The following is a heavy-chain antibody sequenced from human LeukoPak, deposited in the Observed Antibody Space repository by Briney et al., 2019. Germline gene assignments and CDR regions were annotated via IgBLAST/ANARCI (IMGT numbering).Heavy chain of an antibody. Sequence: GASVKVSCKASGYTFTGNHMHWVRQAPGQGLEWMGWINPNSGGTNYAQKFQGRVIMTRDTSISTAYMELSRLGSDDTAVYYCARVPGGGTAANWGQGTMVTVSS. V-gene: IGHV1-2*02. D-gene: IGHD1-7*01. CDR3: ARVPGGGTAAN. J-gene: IGHJ3*01. CDR2: INPNSGGT. CDR1: GYTFTGNH.